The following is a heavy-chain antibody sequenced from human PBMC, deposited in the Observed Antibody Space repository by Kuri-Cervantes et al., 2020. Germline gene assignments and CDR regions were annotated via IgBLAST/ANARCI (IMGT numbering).Heavy chain of an antibody. CDR3: ARVGSLYGDSAFDI. CDR2: IWYDGSNK. CDR1: GFTFSSCG. D-gene: IGHD4-17*01. J-gene: IGHJ3*02. V-gene: IGHV3-33*01. Sequence: GESLKISCAASGFTFSSCGMHWVRQAPGKGLEWVAVIWYDGSNKYYADSVKGRFTISRDNSKNTLYLQMNSLRAEDTAVYYCARVGSLYGDSAFDIWGQGTMVTVSS.